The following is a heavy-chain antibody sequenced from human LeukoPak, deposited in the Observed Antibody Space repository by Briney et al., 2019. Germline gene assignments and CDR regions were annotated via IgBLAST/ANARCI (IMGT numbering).Heavy chain of an antibody. J-gene: IGHJ4*02. CDR2: ITGSGGNT. CDR1: GFIFSSYS. CDR3: ARRVVVPAAPYYFDY. Sequence: GGSLRLSCAASGFIFSSYSMSWVRQAPGKGLEWVSVITGSGGNTYYADSVKGRFTISRDNAKNTLYLQMNSLRAEDTAVYCCARRVVVPAAPYYFDYWGQGTLVTVSS. D-gene: IGHD2-2*01. V-gene: IGHV3-23*01.